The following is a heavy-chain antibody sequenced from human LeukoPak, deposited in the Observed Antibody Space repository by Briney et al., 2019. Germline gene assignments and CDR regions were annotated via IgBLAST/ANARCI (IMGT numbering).Heavy chain of an antibody. D-gene: IGHD3-3*02. CDR1: GFTFNTYW. Sequence: GGSLRLSCAASGFTFNTYWMSWVRQAPGKGLEWVANIKQDGSEKYYVDSVKGRFTISRDNAKNSLYLQMNSLRAEDTAVYYCASRAHFWSGPGGWGQGTLVTVSS. J-gene: IGHJ4*02. CDR2: IKQDGSEK. CDR3: ASRAHFWSGPGG. V-gene: IGHV3-7*01.